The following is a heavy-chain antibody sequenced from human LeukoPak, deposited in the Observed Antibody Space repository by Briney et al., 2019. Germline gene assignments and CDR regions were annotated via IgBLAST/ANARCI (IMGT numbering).Heavy chain of an antibody. J-gene: IGHJ1*01. CDR2: ISAYNGNT. V-gene: IGHV1-18*01. Sequence: ASVKVSCKASGYTFTSYGISWVRQAPGQGLEWMGWISAYNGNTNYAQKLQGRVTMTTDTSTSTAYMELRSLRSDDTAVYYCARVTRSSSTSCYCFQHWGQGTLVTVSS. CDR3: ARVTRSSSTSCYCFQH. CDR1: GYTFTSYG. D-gene: IGHD2-2*01.